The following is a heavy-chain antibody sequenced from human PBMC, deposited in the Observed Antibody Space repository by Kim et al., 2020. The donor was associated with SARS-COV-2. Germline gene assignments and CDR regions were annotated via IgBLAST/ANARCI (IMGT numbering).Heavy chain of an antibody. Sequence: GGSLRLSCTASGFRFAAYSINWVRQAPGKGLEWVGFIASKGFGGTREYAASVKGRFSISRDESKANAYLQMHGLKTEDTAEYFCNRAYCGAACFYWLDP. CDR3: NRAYCGAACFYWLDP. CDR1: GFRFAAYS. J-gene: IGHJ5*02. V-gene: IGHV3-49*04. CDR2: IASKGFGGTR. D-gene: IGHD2-21*02.